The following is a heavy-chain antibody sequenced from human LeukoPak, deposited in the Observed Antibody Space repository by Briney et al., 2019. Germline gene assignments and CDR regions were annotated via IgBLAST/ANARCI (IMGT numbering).Heavy chain of an antibody. CDR2: ITTYDGYT. CDR1: GYTFTNYG. Sequence: APVKVSCKASGYTFTNYGISWMRPAPGQGRGWMGWITTYDGYTNYAQKFQGRVTMTTDTSTSTAYMEQRSLRSDDAAVYYCARLSGSYYIFDYWGQGTLVTVSS. D-gene: IGHD1-26*01. J-gene: IGHJ4*02. V-gene: IGHV1-18*01. CDR3: ARLSGSYYIFDY.